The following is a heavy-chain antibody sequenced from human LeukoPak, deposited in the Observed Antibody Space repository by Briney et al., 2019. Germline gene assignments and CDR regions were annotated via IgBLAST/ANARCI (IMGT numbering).Heavy chain of an antibody. CDR3: ARSKWKRNWFDP. CDR2: ISAYNGNT. D-gene: IGHD1-1*01. CDR1: GYIFTSYG. V-gene: IGHV1-18*01. Sequence: ASVKVSCKTSGYIFTSYGISWVRQAPGQGLEWMGWISAYNGNTNYAQKLQGRVTMTTDTSTSTAYMELRSLRSEDTAVYYCARSKWKRNWFDPWGQGTLVTVSS. J-gene: IGHJ5*02.